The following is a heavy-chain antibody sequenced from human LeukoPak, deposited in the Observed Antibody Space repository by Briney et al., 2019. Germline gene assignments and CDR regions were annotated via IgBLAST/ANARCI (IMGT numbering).Heavy chain of an antibody. CDR2: INTNTGNP. V-gene: IGHV7-4-1*02. Sequence: ASVKVSCKASGGTFSSYAISWVRQAPGQGLEWMGWINTNTGNPTYAQGFTGRFVFSLDTSVSTAYLQISSLKAEDTAVYYCARVHSTKMVRGVILNYWGQGTLVTVSS. D-gene: IGHD3-10*01. J-gene: IGHJ4*02. CDR1: GGTFSSYA. CDR3: ARVHSTKMVRGVILNY.